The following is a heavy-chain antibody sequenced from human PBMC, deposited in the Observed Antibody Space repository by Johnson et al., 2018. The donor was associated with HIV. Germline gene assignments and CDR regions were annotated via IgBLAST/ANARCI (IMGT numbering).Heavy chain of an antibody. D-gene: IGHD3-22*01. V-gene: IGHV3-30*04. CDR2: ISYDGSNK. CDR1: GFTFSSYA. J-gene: IGHJ3*02. CDR3: AKASNYYDSSRHAFDI. Sequence: QVQLVESGGGVVQPGGSLRLSCAASGFTFSSYAMHWVRQAPGKGLEWVAVISYDGSNKYYADSVKGRFTISRDNSKNTLYLQMNSLRAEDTAVYYCAKASNYYDSSRHAFDIWGQGTMVTVSS.